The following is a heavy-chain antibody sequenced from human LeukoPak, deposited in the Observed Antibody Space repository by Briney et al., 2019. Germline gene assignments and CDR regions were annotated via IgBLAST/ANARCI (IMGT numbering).Heavy chain of an antibody. D-gene: IGHD5/OR15-5a*01. CDR2: IHYSGTT. CDR1: GGSIRTNTNYWGWNSSNY. J-gene: IGHJ4*02. V-gene: IGHV4-39*01. CDR3: ARLSKSKGFDY. Sequence: SETLSLTCSASGGSIRTNTNYWGWNSSNYWGWIRQPPGKGLEWIGSIHYSGTTYYHPSLQSRLTISVDTSKNQFSLKVTSVTAADTALYYCARLSKSKGFDYWGQGTLVTVSS.